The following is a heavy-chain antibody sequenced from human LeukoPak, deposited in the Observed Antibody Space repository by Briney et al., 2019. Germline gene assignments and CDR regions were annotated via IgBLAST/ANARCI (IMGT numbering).Heavy chain of an antibody. CDR1: GFTFSSYV. Sequence: PGGSLRLSCAASGFTFSSYVMSWVRQAPGEGREWVSAISGSGGSTYYADSVKGRFTISRDNSKNTLYLKMNSVRAEDTAVYYCARGWTYYYDSSGYLDYWGQGTLVTVSS. V-gene: IGHV3-23*01. J-gene: IGHJ4*02. CDR2: ISGSGGST. D-gene: IGHD3-22*01. CDR3: ARGWTYYYDSSGYLDY.